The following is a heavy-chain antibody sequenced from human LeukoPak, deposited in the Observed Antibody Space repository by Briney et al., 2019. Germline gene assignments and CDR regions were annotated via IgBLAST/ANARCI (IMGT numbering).Heavy chain of an antibody. CDR1: EFTFSSSY. J-gene: IGHJ4*02. CDR2: ISSSSNYI. V-gene: IGHV3-21*01. Sequence: PGGSLRLSCAASEFTFSSSYMNWVRQAPGKGLEWVSSISSSSNYIYYADSVKGRFTISRDNAKNSLYLQMNSLRAEDTAVYYCANSVAGSFDFWGQGTRVTVSS. CDR3: ANSVAGSFDF. D-gene: IGHD6-19*01.